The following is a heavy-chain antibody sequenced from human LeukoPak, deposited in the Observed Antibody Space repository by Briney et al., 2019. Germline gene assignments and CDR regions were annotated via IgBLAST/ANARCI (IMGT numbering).Heavy chain of an antibody. CDR2: IIPIFGTA. J-gene: IGHJ5*02. CDR3: ARAVGSGWYDWFDP. Sequence: ASVKVSCKASGGTFSSYAISWVRQAPGQGLEWMGGIIPIFGTANYAQKFQGRVTITADKSTSTAYMELSSLRSEDTAVYYCARAVGSGWYDWFDPWGQGTLVTVSS. D-gene: IGHD6-19*01. CDR1: GGTFSSYA. V-gene: IGHV1-69*06.